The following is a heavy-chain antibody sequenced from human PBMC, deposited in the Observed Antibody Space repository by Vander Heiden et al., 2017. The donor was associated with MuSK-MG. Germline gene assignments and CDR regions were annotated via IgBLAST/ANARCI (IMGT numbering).Heavy chain of an antibody. J-gene: IGHJ4*02. CDR1: RITFSSHA. V-gene: IGHV3-30-3*01. CDR2: ISYDGSDK. CDR3: AREVERTLDN. D-gene: IGHD1-1*01. Sequence: QVQLVESGGGVVQPGRSLRLSCADSRITFSSHAMPWVRRGPGKGLEWVALISYDGSDKSYADSVKGRFTVSRDNSKNTLYLQMNSLRGEDTAVYHCAREVERTLDNWGQGTLVTVSS.